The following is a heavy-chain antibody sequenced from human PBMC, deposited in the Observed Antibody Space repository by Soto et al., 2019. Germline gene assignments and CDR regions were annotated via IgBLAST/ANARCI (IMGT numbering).Heavy chain of an antibody. D-gene: IGHD4-17*01. J-gene: IGHJ4*02. CDR2: IGGYNDNT. CDR1: GYSFSSHS. Sequence: ASVKVSCKVSGYSFSSHSFSWVRQAPGQGLEWMGWIGGYNDNTYYAPKFQGRVTMTTDTSTSTVYMDLRRLRSDDTAVHYCASWAGQSRDFGGPFDYWGQGTLVNVSS. CDR3: ASWAGQSRDFGGPFDY. V-gene: IGHV1-18*04.